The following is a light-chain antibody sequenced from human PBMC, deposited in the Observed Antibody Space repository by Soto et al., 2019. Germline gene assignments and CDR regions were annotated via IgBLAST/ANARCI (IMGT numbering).Light chain of an antibody. Sequence: QSALTQPASVSESPGQSITISCTGTSSDVGGYNYVSWYQQHPGKAPKLMIYEVSNRPSGVSNRFSGSKSGNTASLTISGLQAEDEADYYCSSYTSSSSWVFGGGTKLTVL. J-gene: IGLJ3*02. V-gene: IGLV2-14*01. CDR1: SSDVGGYNY. CDR3: SSYTSSSSWV. CDR2: EVS.